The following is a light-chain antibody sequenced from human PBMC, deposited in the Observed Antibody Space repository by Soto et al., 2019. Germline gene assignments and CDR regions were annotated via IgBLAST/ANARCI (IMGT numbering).Light chain of an antibody. V-gene: IGKV1-39*01. J-gene: IGKJ2*01. CDR1: QTISSF. CDR2: ATS. Sequence: DIQMTQSPSFLSASLGDRVTITCRAIQTISSFLYWYQQRPGKAPKLLIYATSNLHSGVPSRFSGAGSGTDFTLTINSLQPEDFATYYCQQSYSTPYTFGQGTKL. CDR3: QQSYSTPYT.